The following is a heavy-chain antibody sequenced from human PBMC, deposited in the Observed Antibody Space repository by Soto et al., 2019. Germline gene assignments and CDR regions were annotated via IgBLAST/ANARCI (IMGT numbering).Heavy chain of an antibody. J-gene: IGHJ4*02. V-gene: IGHV1-18*01. Sequence: GASVKVSCKASGYTFTSYGISWVRQAPGQGLEWMGWISAYNGNTNYAQKLQGRVTMTTDTSTSTAYMELRSLRFDDTAVYYCARDRVGTMVRGVTFDYWGQGTLVTVSS. CDR3: ARDRVGTMVRGVTFDY. CDR1: GYTFTSYG. D-gene: IGHD3-10*01. CDR2: ISAYNGNT.